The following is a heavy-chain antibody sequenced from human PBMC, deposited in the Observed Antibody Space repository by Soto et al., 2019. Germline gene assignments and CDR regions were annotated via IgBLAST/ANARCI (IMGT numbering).Heavy chain of an antibody. CDR2: ISGSDGST. Sequence: GSLRLSCAASGFTLNSHAMSWVRQAPGKGLEWVSVISGSDGSTYYADSVRGRFTISRDNSKNTLYLQMSSLRAEDTAVYYCASPPRATVTDNIFGFWGQGTLVTVSS. D-gene: IGHD4-17*01. CDR1: GFTLNSHA. V-gene: IGHV3-23*01. J-gene: IGHJ4*02. CDR3: ASPPRATVTDNIFGF.